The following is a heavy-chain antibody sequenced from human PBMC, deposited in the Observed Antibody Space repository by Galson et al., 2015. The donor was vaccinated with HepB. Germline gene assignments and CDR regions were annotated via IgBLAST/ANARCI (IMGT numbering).Heavy chain of an antibody. D-gene: IGHD3-16*01. J-gene: IGHJ4*02. CDR2: IYSDGKT. Sequence: SLRLSCAASTFTVSSNYMSWVRRAPGKGLEWVSVIYSDGKTFYADSVKGRFTISRDNSKNTLYLQMNSLRAEDTAVYYCAKSLGDLTTSDYWGQGTLVTVSS. V-gene: IGHV3-66*01. CDR3: AKSLGDLTTSDY. CDR1: TFTVSSNY.